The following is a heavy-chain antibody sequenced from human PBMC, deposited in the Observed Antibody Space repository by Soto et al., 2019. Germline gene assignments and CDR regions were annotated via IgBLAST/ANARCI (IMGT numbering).Heavy chain of an antibody. J-gene: IGHJ4*02. V-gene: IGHV3-30*18. Sequence: QVQLVESGGGVVQPGRSLSLPCAASGFTFSSYGMHWVRQAPGKGLEWVALISKDGTNKYYADSVKGRFTISIDNAKNTLSLQMNRLRAEDTAVYYCAKDYQVRRVLDYWGQGTLVAVSS. CDR3: AKDYQVRRVLDY. CDR2: ISKDGTNK. CDR1: GFTFSSYG. D-gene: IGHD3-10*01.